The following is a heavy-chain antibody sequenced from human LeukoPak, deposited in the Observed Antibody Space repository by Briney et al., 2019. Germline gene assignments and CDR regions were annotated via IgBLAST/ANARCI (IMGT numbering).Heavy chain of an antibody. CDR2: IYSGGST. J-gene: IGHJ3*02. Sequence: GGSLRLSCAASGFAVSSNYMSWVRQAPGKGLEWVSVIYSGGSTYYADSVKGRFTISRDNSKNTLYLQVNSLRAEDTAVYYCARDNVYYYDSSGYAFDIWGQGTMVTVSS. CDR3: ARDNVYYYDSSGYAFDI. CDR1: GFAVSSNY. D-gene: IGHD3-22*01. V-gene: IGHV3-53*01.